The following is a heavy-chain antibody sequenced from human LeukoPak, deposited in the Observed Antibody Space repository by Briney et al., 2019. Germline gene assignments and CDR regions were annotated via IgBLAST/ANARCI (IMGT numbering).Heavy chain of an antibody. CDR2: IYYSGST. Sequence: PSETLSPTCTVSGGSISSYYWSWIRQPPGKGLEWIGYIYYSGSTNYNPSLKSRVTISVDTSKNQFSLKLSSVTAADTAVYYCARRTGYYDGFDYWGQGTLVTVS. D-gene: IGHD3/OR15-3a*01. CDR3: ARRTGYYDGFDY. V-gene: IGHV4-59*01. CDR1: GGSISSYY. J-gene: IGHJ4*02.